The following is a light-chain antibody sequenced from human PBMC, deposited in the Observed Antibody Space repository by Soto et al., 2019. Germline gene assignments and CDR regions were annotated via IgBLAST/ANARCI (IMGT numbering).Light chain of an antibody. Sequence: QPVLTQPPSASGTPGQRVTISCSGSSSNIGSDTVNWYQQFPGTAPKLLIYTNDQRPSGVPDRISGSKSGTSASLAITGLQAEDEADYYCQAYDYTLTASVFGGGTKLTVL. CDR3: QAYDYTLTASV. CDR1: SSNIGSDT. J-gene: IGLJ3*02. V-gene: IGLV1-44*01. CDR2: TND.